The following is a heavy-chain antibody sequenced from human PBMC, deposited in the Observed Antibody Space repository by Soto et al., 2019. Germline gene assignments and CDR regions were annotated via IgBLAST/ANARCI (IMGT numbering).Heavy chain of an antibody. CDR1: GFTFSSYS. D-gene: IGHD2-21*02. V-gene: IGHV3-48*02. CDR3: ARELVTANYTTYNGFDP. CDR2: ISSSSSTI. J-gene: IGHJ5*02. Sequence: PGGSLRLSCAASGFTFSSYSMNWVRQAPGKGLEWVSYISSSSSTIYYADSVKGRFTISRDNAKNSLYLQMNSLRDEDTAVYYCARELVTANYTTYNGFDPWGQATLVTVSS.